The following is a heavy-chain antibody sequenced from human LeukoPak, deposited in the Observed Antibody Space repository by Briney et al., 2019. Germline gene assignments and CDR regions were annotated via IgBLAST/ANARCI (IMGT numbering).Heavy chain of an antibody. CDR3: ARVTGYVIEDYFDY. J-gene: IGHJ4*02. D-gene: IGHD3-22*01. CDR1: GGSISSDRYS. CDR2: IYTSGST. Sequence: SQTLSLTCTVSGGSISSDRYSWSWIRQPAGKGLEWIGRIYTSGSTNYNPSLKSRVTISVDTSKNQFSLKLRSVTAADTAVYYCARVTGYVIEDYFDYWGQGTLVTVSS. V-gene: IGHV4-61*02.